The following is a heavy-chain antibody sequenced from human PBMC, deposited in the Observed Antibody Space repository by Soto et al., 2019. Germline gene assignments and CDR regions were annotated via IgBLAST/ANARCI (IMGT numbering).Heavy chain of an antibody. CDR2: IYHSGNT. V-gene: IGHV4-34*01. J-gene: IGHJ4*02. CDR3: ASARWNY. D-gene: IGHD6-6*01. Sequence: SETLSLSCAVYGGSFNDNYWSWVRQPPGKGLEWIGEIYHSGNTNYSSSLKSRVTISIDTSKHQFSLRLTSVTAADTAVYYCASARWNYWGQGTLVTVSS. CDR1: GGSFNDNY.